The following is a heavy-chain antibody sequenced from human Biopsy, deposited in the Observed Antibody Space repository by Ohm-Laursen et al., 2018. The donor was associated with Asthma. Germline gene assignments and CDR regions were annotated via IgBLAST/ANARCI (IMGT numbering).Heavy chain of an antibody. CDR2: ISSSGSTT. CDR1: GFSFSDYY. CDR3: ARGDNSNWSHYYFDY. J-gene: IGHJ4*02. D-gene: IGHD2/OR15-2a*01. Sequence: SLRLSCAASGFSFSDYYMTWMRQAPGKGLEWVSSISSSGSTTYPAESVKGRFTISRDNAQKSLFLQMGSLRAEDTAIYYCARGDNSNWSHYYFDYWGQGTLVTVSS. V-gene: IGHV3-11*01.